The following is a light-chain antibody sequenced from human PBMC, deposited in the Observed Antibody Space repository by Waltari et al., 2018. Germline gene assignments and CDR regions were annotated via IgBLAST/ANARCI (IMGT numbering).Light chain of an antibody. V-gene: IGLV2-14*01. CDR2: EVS. Sequence: QSALTQPASVSGSPGHSITISCSGTDSDVGAYDFFSWYQQHPGKAPHLIIYEVSNRPSGISNRFSASKSGNTASLTISGLQAEDEADYYCSSYTTSSAPGVFGTGTRVTVL. J-gene: IGLJ1*01. CDR3: SSYTTSSAPGV. CDR1: DSDVGAYDF.